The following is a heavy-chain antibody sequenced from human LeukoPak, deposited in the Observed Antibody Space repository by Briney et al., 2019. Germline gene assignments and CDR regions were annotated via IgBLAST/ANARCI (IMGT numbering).Heavy chain of an antibody. Sequence: SETLSLTCTVSGGSISSSSYYWGWIRQPPGKGLEWIGSIYYSGSTYYNPSLKSRVTISVDTSKNQFSLKLSSVTAADTAVYYCASHDYGSGSYYNYWGQGTLVAVSS. CDR2: IYYSGST. CDR3: ASHDYGSGSYYNY. D-gene: IGHD3-10*01. J-gene: IGHJ4*02. CDR1: GGSISSSSYY. V-gene: IGHV4-39*01.